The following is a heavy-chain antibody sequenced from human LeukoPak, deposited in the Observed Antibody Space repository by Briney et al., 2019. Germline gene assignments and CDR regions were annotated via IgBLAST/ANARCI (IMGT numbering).Heavy chain of an antibody. J-gene: IGHJ4*02. Sequence: GGSLRLSCAAYGFTFSDYYMTWIRQAPGKGLEWISYVSSTGSTIYYADSVKGRFTISRDNAKNSLYLQMNSLRAKDTAVYYCARDYSNWNFDYWCQGTLVTVSS. CDR1: GFTFSDYY. D-gene: IGHD4-4*01. CDR2: VSSTGSTI. CDR3: ARDYSNWNFDY. V-gene: IGHV3-11*01.